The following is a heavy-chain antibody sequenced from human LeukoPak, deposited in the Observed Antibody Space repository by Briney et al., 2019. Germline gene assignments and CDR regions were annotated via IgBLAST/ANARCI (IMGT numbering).Heavy chain of an antibody. Sequence: GGSLRLSCAASGFAASGFTFSTFGMHWVRQAPGKGLEWVAFIRYDGSNKYYADSVKGRFTISRDDSKNTLYLQMNSLTVEDTAIYYCAKNADRGAYCRGGSCYPYYYYYMDVWGTGTTVTISS. V-gene: IGHV3-30*02. CDR1: GFTFSTFG. CDR2: IRYDGSNK. D-gene: IGHD2-15*01. CDR3: AKNADRGAYCRGGSCYPYYYYYMDV. J-gene: IGHJ6*03.